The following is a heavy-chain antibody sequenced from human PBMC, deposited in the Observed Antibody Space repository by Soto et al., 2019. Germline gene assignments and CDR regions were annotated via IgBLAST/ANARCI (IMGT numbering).Heavy chain of an antibody. CDR2: IDWDDDK. Sequence: SGPTLVNPTQTLTLTCTFSGFSLSTSGMCVSWIRQPPGKALEWLALIDWDDDKYYSTSLKTRLTISKDTSKNQVVLTMTNMDPVDTATYYCARYRIAVAVPDAFDIWGQGTMVTVPS. V-gene: IGHV2-70*01. CDR3: ARYRIAVAVPDAFDI. J-gene: IGHJ3*02. CDR1: GFSLSTSGMC. D-gene: IGHD6-19*01.